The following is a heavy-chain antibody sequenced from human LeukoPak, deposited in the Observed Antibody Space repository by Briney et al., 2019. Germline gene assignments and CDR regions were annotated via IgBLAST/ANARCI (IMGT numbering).Heavy chain of an antibody. D-gene: IGHD5-24*01. CDR2: IYYSGST. J-gene: IGHJ4*02. Sequence: PSETLSLTCTVSGDSITSYYWSWIRQPPGKGLEWIGYIYYSGSTNYKPSLKSRVTISVDTSKNQFSLILSSVTAADTAVYYCARGAARMVEIATIISFEYWGQGTLVTVSS. V-gene: IGHV4-59*01. CDR3: ARGAARMVEIATIISFEY. CDR1: GDSITSYY.